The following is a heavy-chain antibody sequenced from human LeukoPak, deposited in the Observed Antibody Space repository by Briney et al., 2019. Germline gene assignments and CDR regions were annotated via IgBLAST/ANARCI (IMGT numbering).Heavy chain of an antibody. CDR1: GGSISSYY. V-gene: IGHV4-59*08. J-gene: IGHJ4*02. D-gene: IGHD3-22*01. CDR2: IYYSGGT. Sequence: SETLSLTCTVSGGSISSYYWSWIRQPPGKGLEWIGYIYYSGGTNYNPSLKSRVTISVDTSKNQFSLKLSSVTAADTAVYYCARHFRNYYDSSGYLDYWGQGTLVTVSS. CDR3: ARHFRNYYDSSGYLDY.